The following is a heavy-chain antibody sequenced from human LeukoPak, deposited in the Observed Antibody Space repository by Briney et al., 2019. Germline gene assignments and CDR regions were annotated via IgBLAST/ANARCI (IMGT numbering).Heavy chain of an antibody. Sequence: ASVKVSCKASGHTFTSYGISWVRQAPGQGLEWMGWISAYNGNTNYAQKLQGRVTMTTDTSTSTAYMELRSLRSDDTAVYYCARAVYFDWLFYGDYWGQGTLVTVSS. D-gene: IGHD3-9*01. V-gene: IGHV1-18*01. CDR3: ARAVYFDWLFYGDY. CDR2: ISAYNGNT. CDR1: GHTFTSYG. J-gene: IGHJ4*02.